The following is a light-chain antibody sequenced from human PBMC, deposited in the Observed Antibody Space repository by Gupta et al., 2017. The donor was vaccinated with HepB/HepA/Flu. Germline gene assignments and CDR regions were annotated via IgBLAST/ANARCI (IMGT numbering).Light chain of an antibody. V-gene: IGLV2-8*01. CDR3: TSYAGSNIVV. CDR2: EVN. CDR1: SSDVGGYEY. Sequence: QSALIQPPSASGSPGQSVTISCTGTSSDVGGYEYVSWPQQDPAKAPRLMIYEVNKRPAGVPDFFSGSKAGNTASLTXSXHQAEDXADYYCTSYAGSNIVVFGGGTKLTVL. J-gene: IGLJ2*01.